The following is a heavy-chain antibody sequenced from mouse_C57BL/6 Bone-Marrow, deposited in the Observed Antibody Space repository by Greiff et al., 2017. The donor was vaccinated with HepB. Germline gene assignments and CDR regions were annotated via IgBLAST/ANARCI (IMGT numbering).Heavy chain of an antibody. V-gene: IGHV7-4*01. CDR1: GFTFTDYY. J-gene: IGHJ1*03. Sequence: EVKLVESGGGLVQPGASLRLSCAASGFTFTDYYMSWVRQPPGKAPEWVALIRNKANGYTTEYTASVKGRFTISRDNSQNILYLQMNTLRAEDSATYYCVKRGYFGVWGTGTTVTVSS. CDR3: VKRGYFGV. CDR2: IRNKANGYTT.